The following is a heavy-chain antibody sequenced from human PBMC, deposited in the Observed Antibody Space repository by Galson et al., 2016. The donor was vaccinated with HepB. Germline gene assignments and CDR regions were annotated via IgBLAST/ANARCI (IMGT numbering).Heavy chain of an antibody. D-gene: IGHD3-16*02. Sequence: LRLSCAASGFSSGAYAMSWVRQAPGKGLEWVSAITGGGISTYYLDSVKGRFVIARDNAKNSLYLQMNSLRAEDTAVYYCARTYYDYVWGSYRQVFDAFDIWGQGTMVTVSS. J-gene: IGHJ3*02. CDR3: ARTYYDYVWGSYRQVFDAFDI. CDR2: ITGGGIST. V-gene: IGHV3-23*01. CDR1: GFSSGAYA.